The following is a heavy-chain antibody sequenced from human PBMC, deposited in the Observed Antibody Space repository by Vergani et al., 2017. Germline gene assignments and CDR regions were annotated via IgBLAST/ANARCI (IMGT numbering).Heavy chain of an antibody. CDR3: ARHRAYYGMDV. D-gene: IGHD3-10*01. CDR2: IYYSGST. Sequence: QLQLQESSPGLVKPSETLSLTCTVSGGSISSSSYYWGWIRQPPGKGLEWIGSIYYSGSTYYNPSLKSRVTISVDTSKNQFSLKLSSVTAADTAVYYCARHRAYYGMDVWGQGTTVTVSS. CDR1: GGSISSSSYY. V-gene: IGHV4-39*01. J-gene: IGHJ6*02.